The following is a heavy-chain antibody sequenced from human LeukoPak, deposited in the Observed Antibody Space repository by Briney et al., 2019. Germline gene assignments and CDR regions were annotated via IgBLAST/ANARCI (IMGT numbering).Heavy chain of an antibody. V-gene: IGHV3-30-3*01. CDR1: GFTFSSYA. D-gene: IGHD3-10*01. CDR3: ARDLGSGEYDY. J-gene: IGHJ4*02. Sequence: GGSLRLSCAASGFTFSSYAMHWFRQAPGKGLEWVAVISYDGSNKYYADSVKGRFTISRAKNTLYLQMNSLRAEDTAVYYCARDLGSGEYDYWGQGTLVTVSS. CDR2: ISYDGSNK.